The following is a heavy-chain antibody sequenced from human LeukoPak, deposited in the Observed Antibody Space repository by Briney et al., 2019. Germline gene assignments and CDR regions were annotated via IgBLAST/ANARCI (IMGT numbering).Heavy chain of an antibody. CDR2: IHEAEKDR. Sequence: GRTLRLACTASGSTIDNFYMSWGRQAPGKGLDSAAPIHEAEKDRYYAASVKGRFTISRDNTKNSQHLNMTSLRAEDTATYFCARARPGVVVNYFDYWRQGVLVPVSS. CDR3: ARARPGVVVNYFDY. CDR1: GSTIDNFY. V-gene: IGHV3-7*02. J-gene: IGHJ4*01. D-gene: IGHD3-16*02.